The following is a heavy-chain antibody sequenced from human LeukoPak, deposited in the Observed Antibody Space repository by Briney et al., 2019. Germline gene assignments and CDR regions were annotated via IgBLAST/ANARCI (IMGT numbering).Heavy chain of an antibody. V-gene: IGHV4-39*07. CDR1: GGSISSSSYY. Sequence: PSETLSLTCTVSGGSISSSSYYWGWIRQPPGKGLEWIGSIYYSGSTYYNPSLKSRVTISVDTSKNQFSLKLSSVTAADTAVYYCARVGDYDFWSGGMRFDPWGQGTLVTVSS. CDR3: ARVGDYDFWSGGMRFDP. CDR2: IYYSGST. D-gene: IGHD3-3*01. J-gene: IGHJ5*02.